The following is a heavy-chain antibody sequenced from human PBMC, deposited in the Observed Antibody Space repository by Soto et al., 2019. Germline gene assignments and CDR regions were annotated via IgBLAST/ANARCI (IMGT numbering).Heavy chain of an antibody. V-gene: IGHV1-18*01. Sequence: ASVTVSCKASGYTFTRYGISWVRQAPGQGLEWMGWISAYNGNTNYAQKLQGRVTMTTDTSTSTAYMELRSLRSDDTAVYYCARDRARYCSGGSCSNWFDPWGQGTLVTVSS. CDR3: ARDRARYCSGGSCSNWFDP. D-gene: IGHD2-15*01. J-gene: IGHJ5*02. CDR1: GYTFTRYG. CDR2: ISAYNGNT.